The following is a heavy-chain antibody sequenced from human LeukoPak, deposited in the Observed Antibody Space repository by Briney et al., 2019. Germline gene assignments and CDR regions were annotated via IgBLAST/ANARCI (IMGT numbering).Heavy chain of an antibody. J-gene: IGHJ4*02. CDR1: GFTFSSHW. CDR3: AKRDSSGWYSLNY. V-gene: IGHV3-23*01. D-gene: IGHD6-19*01. CDR2: ISSAGGGT. Sequence: PGGSLRLSCAASGFTFSSHWISWVRQAPGKGLEWVSSISSAGGGTYYADSVKGRFTISRDNSKNTLYLQMNSLRAEDTARYYCAKRDSSGWYSLNYWGQGTLVTVS.